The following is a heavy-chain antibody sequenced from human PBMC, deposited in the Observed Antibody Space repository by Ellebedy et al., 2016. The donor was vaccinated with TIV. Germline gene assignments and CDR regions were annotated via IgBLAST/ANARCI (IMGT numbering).Heavy chain of an antibody. D-gene: IGHD1-26*01. CDR1: GGSISSYY. V-gene: IGHV4-59*01. CDR3: AKGISGGSYFAGIYYYYGMDV. J-gene: IGHJ6*02. Sequence: SETLSLXXTVSGGSISSYYWSWIRQPPGKGLEWIGYIYYSGSTNYNPSLKSRVTISVDTSKNQFSLKLSPVTAADTAVYYCAKGISGGSYFAGIYYYYGMDVWGQGTTVTVSS. CDR2: IYYSGST.